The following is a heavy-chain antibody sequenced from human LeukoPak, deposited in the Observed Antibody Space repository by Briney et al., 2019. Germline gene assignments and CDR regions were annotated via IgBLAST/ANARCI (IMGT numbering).Heavy chain of an antibody. CDR1: GGSISSNY. D-gene: IGHD3-22*01. V-gene: IGHV4-59*01. CDR3: ARAADSSDWYLGY. CDR2: IYYSGST. J-gene: IGHJ4*02. Sequence: PSETLPLTCTVSGGSISSNYWIWIRQPPGKGLEWIGYIYYSGSTNYNPSLKSRVTISVDTSKNQFSLKLSSVTAADTAVYYCARAADSSDWYLGYWGQGTLVTVSS.